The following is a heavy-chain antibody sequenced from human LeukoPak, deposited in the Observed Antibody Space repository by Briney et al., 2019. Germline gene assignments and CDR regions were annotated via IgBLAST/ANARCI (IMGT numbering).Heavy chain of an antibody. CDR2: IYTSGST. D-gene: IGHD6-6*01. CDR1: GNSISSGDNY. Sequence: PSQTLSLTCTVSGNSISSGDNYWSWIRQPAGKGLEWIGRIYTSGSTNYNPSLKSRVTISGDTSKNQFSLRLSSVTAADTAVYYCASARAARFGSLYYWGQGTQLTVSS. V-gene: IGHV4-61*02. CDR3: ASARAARFGSLYY. J-gene: IGHJ4*02.